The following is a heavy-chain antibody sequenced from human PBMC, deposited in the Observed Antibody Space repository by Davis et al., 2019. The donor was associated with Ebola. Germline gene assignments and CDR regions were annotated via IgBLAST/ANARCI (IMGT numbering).Heavy chain of an antibody. CDR1: GFTFSDYY. J-gene: IGHJ4*02. CDR2: ISSSSSYT. CDR3: ARNGLGGGSPLRYLEGYVY. D-gene: IGHD3-3*01. Sequence: GESLTISCAASGFTFSDYYMSWIRQPPGKGLECVSYISSSSSYTNYADSVKGRFTISRDNAKNALFLQMNSLRVEDTAVYYWARNGLGGGSPLRYLEGYVYWGQGTLVTVSS. V-gene: IGHV3-11*06.